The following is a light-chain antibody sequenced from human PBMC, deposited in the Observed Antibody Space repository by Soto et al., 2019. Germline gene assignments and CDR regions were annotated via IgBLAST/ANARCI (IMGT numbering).Light chain of an antibody. V-gene: IGKV1-5*01. Sequence: DIQMTQSPSTLSASVGDRVTITCRASQSISDYLAWYQQKPGKAPNLLIYDASNLDSGVPSRFSGSGSGTEFTLTISSLQPDDFATYYCQQYNGFSVTFVGGTKVENK. CDR2: DAS. J-gene: IGKJ4*01. CDR3: QQYNGFSVT. CDR1: QSISDY.